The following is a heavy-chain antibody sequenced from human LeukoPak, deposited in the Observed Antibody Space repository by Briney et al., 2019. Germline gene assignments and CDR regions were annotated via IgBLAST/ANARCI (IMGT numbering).Heavy chain of an antibody. J-gene: IGHJ4*02. CDR3: ARGVGVTIRTSNFDY. V-gene: IGHV3-21*01. D-gene: IGHD1-26*01. CDR1: GFTFSNYD. Sequence: GGSLRLSCAASGFTFSNYDMSWVRQAPGKGLEWVSSISTTSDYIYYAGSVKGRFTVSRDNAKNSLFLQMNSLRAEDSAVYYCARGVGVTIRTSNFDYWGQGTLVTASS. CDR2: ISTTSDYI.